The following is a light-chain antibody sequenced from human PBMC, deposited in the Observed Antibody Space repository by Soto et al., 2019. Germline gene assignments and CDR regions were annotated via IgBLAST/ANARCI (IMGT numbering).Light chain of an antibody. CDR3: QQRSNGPPIT. CDR2: GAS. CDR1: QGVDRN. V-gene: IGKV3-11*01. Sequence: EIVMTQSPATLSVSPAGRATLSCRASQGVDRNLAWYQQKPGQSPRLVIYGASTRATGIPARFSGSGFGTDFTLTISSLEPEDAAVYYCQQRSNGPPITFGQGTRLEIK. J-gene: IGKJ5*01.